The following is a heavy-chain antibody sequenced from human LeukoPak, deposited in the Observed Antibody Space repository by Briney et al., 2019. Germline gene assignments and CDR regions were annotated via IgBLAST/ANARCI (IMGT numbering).Heavy chain of an antibody. Sequence: GGSLRLSCAASGFTFSSYGMHWVRQAPGKGLEWVAVISYDGSNKYYADSVKGRFTISRDNSKNTLYLQMNSLRAEDTAVYYCAKVIGSSGGYFDYWGRGTLVTVSS. CDR2: ISYDGSNK. CDR3: AKVIGSSGGYFDY. J-gene: IGHJ4*02. V-gene: IGHV3-30*18. D-gene: IGHD1-26*01. CDR1: GFTFSSYG.